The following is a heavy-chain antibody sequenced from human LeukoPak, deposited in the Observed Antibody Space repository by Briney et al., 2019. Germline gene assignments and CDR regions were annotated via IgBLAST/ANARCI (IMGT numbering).Heavy chain of an antibody. J-gene: IGHJ4*02. CDR1: GFTFSNAW. D-gene: IGHD3-9*01. CDR2: IKSKTDGGTT. CDR3: TTSMGYFDWLLFDY. Sequence: GGSLGLSCAASGFTFSNAWMSWVRQAPGKGLEWVGRIKSKTDGGTTDYAAPVKGRFTISRDDSKNTLYLQMNSLKTEDTAVYYCTTSMGYFDWLLFDYWGQGTLVTVSS. V-gene: IGHV3-15*01.